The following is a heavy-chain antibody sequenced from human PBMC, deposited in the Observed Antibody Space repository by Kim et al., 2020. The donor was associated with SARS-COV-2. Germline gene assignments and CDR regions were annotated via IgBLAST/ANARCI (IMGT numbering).Heavy chain of an antibody. J-gene: IGHJ4*02. V-gene: IGHV3-11*01. CDR1: GFTFSDYY. CDR3: ARDGTLYSSSCPDY. CDR2: ISSSGSTI. Sequence: GGSLRLSCAASGFTFSDYYMSWIRQAPGKGLEWVSYISSSGSTIYYADSVKGRFTISRDNAKNSLYLQMNRLRAEDTAVYYSARDGTLYSSSCPDYWGQGTLVTLST. D-gene: IGHD6-13*01.